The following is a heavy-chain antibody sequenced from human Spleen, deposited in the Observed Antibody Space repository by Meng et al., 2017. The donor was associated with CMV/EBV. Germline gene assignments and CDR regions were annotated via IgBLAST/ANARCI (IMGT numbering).Heavy chain of an antibody. Sequence: SLKISCEASGFRFDDYAMHWVRQSPGKGLEWVSGLSWNSNSIGYAVSVQGRFIISRDNAKKVLYLQMNSLRVEDTALYYCAKGRTVYENYAMDFWGQGITVTVSS. CDR3: AKGRTVYENYAMDF. CDR2: LSWNSNSI. CDR1: GFRFDDYA. J-gene: IGHJ6*02. D-gene: IGHD3/OR15-3a*01. V-gene: IGHV3-9*01.